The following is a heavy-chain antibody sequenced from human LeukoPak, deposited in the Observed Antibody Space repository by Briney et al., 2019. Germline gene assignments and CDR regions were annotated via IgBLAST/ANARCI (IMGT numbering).Heavy chain of an antibody. CDR1: GFTFSSYA. Sequence: GGPLRLSCAASGFTFSSYAMHWVRQAPGKGLEYVSAISSNGGSTYYANSVKGRFTISRDNSKNTLYLQMGSLRAEDMAVYYCARGYCSGGSCRARYFDYWGQGTLVTVSS. V-gene: IGHV3-64*01. J-gene: IGHJ4*02. CDR2: ISSNGGST. CDR3: ARGYCSGGSCRARYFDY. D-gene: IGHD2-15*01.